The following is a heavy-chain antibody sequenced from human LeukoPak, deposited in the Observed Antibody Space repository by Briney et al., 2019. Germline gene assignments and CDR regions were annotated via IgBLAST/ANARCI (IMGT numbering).Heavy chain of an antibody. CDR2: IKSKTDGGTT. CDR1: GFTFRNAW. J-gene: IGHJ4*02. CDR3: STAGSDSSGWKWRYYFDY. V-gene: IGHV3-15*01. Sequence: GGSLRLSCAASGFTFRNAWMSWVRQAPGKGLEWVGRIKSKTDGGTTDYAAPVKGRFTISRNDSKNTLYLQMNSLKTEDTAIYYCSTAGSDSSGWKWRYYFDYWGQGTLVTVSS. D-gene: IGHD6-19*01.